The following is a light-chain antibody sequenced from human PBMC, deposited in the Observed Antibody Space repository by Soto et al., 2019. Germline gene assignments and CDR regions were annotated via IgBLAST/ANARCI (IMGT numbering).Light chain of an antibody. Sequence: DLQMTQSPSSLSASVGDRVTISCRASQGISIYLNWYQQKPGKAPKLLIYGASTLQSGVPSRFGGSGSGTDFTLTIRSLQPEDFASYYCQQTFSTPWTFGQGTNVEIK. CDR2: GAS. CDR3: QQTFSTPWT. J-gene: IGKJ1*01. V-gene: IGKV1-39*01. CDR1: QGISIY.